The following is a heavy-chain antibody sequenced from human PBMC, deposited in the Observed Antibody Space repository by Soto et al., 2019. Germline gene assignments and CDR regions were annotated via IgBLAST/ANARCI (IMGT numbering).Heavy chain of an antibody. CDR1: GFTFSSYG. CDR2: IWYDGSNK. V-gene: IGHV3-33*01. J-gene: IGHJ4*02. D-gene: IGHD3-10*01. Sequence: GGSLRLSCAASGFTFSSYGMHWVRQAPGKGLEWVAVIWYDGSNKYYADSVKGRFTISRDNSKNTLYLQMNSLRAEDTAVYYCARGGSWEEKIDYWGQGTLVTVSS. CDR3: ARGGSWEEKIDY.